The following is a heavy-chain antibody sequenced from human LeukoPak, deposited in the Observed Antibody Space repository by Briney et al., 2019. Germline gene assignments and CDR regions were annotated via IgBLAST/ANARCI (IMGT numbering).Heavy chain of an antibody. CDR1: GGSITSYY. Sequence: PAETLSLTCTVSGGSITSYYWSWIRQPAGKGLEWIGRIYTTGSTYYNHFLKSRVTMAVDTSKNQFSLRLSSVTAADTAVYYCARDGFHDSSGYYYNRVFDYWGQGTLVTVSS. V-gene: IGHV4-4*07. CDR3: ARDGFHDSSGYYYNRVFDY. CDR2: IYTTGST. J-gene: IGHJ4*02. D-gene: IGHD3-22*01.